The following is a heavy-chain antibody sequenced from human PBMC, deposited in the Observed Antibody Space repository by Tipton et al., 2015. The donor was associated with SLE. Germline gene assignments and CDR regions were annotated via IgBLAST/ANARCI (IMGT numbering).Heavy chain of an antibody. V-gene: IGHV4-61*09. CDR1: GGSITSGTYY. J-gene: IGHJ4*02. Sequence: TLSLTCSVSGGSITSGTYYWSWIRQPAGKGLEWIGHIYTSGSTKYNPSLQSRVTISLDTSKTQFSLKLRSVTAADTAIYYCARGGYSSGWYGDYFVYCGQGTLVTVSS. D-gene: IGHD6-19*01. CDR2: IYTSGST. CDR3: ARGGYSSGWYGDYFVY.